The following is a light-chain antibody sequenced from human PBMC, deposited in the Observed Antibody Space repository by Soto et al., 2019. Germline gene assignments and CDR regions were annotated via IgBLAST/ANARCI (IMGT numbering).Light chain of an antibody. J-gene: IGLJ2*01. CDR1: SSNIGNNY. V-gene: IGLV1-51*02. CDR2: ENN. Sequence: QSVLTQPPSVSAAPGQKVTISCSGSSSNIGNNYVSWYQQLPGTAPKLLIYENNKRPTGIPDRCSGSKSGTSATLGITGLQTVDEADYYCGTWDSSLSGVVFGGGTKLTVL. CDR3: GTWDSSLSGVV.